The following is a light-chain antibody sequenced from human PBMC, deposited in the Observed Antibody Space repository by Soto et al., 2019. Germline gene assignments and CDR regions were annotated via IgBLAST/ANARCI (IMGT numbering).Light chain of an antibody. CDR1: QSLSGT. CDR3: QQRTLWPRT. J-gene: IGKJ1*01. V-gene: IGKV3-11*01. CDR2: GAS. Sequence: EIVLTQSPATLSLSPGERATLSCRASQSLSGTLAWFQQKPGQPPRLLIYGASNRATGIPARFTASGSGTDFTLTISSLETEDFAVYYCQQRTLWPRTFGQGTKVDIK.